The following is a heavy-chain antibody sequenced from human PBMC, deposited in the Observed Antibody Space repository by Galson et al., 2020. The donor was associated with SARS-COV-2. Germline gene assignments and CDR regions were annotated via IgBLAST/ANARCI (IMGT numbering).Heavy chain of an antibody. CDR3: ARAYSGSYLSAFDS. V-gene: IGHV3-30-3*01. CDR1: GFTFSSYA. Sequence: GESLKISCAASGFTFSSYAMHWVRQAPGKGLEWVAVISYDGSNKYYADSVKGRFTISRDNSKNTLYLQMNSLRAEDTAVYYCARAYSGSYLSAFDSWGQGTMVTVSS. J-gene: IGHJ3*02. CDR2: ISYDGSNK. D-gene: IGHD1-26*01.